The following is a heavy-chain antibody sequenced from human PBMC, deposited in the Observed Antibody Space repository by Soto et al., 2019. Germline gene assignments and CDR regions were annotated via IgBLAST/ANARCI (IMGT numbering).Heavy chain of an antibody. J-gene: IGHJ4*02. V-gene: IGHV3-23*01. CDR1: GFTFSSYA. CDR2: ISGSGGST. Sequence: PGGSLRLSCAASGFTFSSYAMSWVRQAPGKGLEWVSAISGSGGSTYYADSVKGRFTISSDNSKNTLYLQMISLRADDTALYYFLKSKVSASGCLDFWGQGTHVTVSS. CDR3: LKSKVSASGCLDF.